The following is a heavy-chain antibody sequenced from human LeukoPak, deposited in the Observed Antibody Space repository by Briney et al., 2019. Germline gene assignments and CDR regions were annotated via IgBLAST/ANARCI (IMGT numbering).Heavy chain of an antibody. J-gene: IGHJ4*02. CDR1: GYSTSSYW. V-gene: IGHV5-51*01. CDR2: IYPGDSDN. Sequence: GESLKISCKGSGYSTSSYWSGRVGQQPGKGLEWLGIIYPGDSDNKYSPAFKEQVTISADNSFKNAFLQWMSLKAAEPAIVYWGRLALLYIVVVPAAHFDYWGQGTLVTVSS. CDR3: GRLALLYIVVVPAAHFDY. D-gene: IGHD2-2*01.